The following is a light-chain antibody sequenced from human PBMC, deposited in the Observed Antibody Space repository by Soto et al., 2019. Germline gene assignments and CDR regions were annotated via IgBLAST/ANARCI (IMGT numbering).Light chain of an antibody. CDR3: CSYAGSYTYV. CDR1: SSDVGGYNY. V-gene: IGLV2-11*01. CDR2: DVS. Sequence: QSVLTQPRSVSGSPGQSVTISFPGTSSDVGGYNYVSWYQQHPGKAPKLMISDVSKRPSGVPDRFSGSKSDNTASLTISGLQAEDEADYYCCSYAGSYTYVFGTGTKVT. J-gene: IGLJ1*01.